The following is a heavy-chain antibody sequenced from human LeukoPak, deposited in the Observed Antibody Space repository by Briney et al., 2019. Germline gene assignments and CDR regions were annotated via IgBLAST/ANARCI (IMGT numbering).Heavy chain of an antibody. Sequence: SQTLSLTCTVSGGSISSGSYYWSWIRQPPGKGLEWIGEINHSGSTNYNPSLKSRVTISVDTSKNQFSLKLSSVTAADTAVYYCARGPSGNNDAFDIWGQGTMVTVSS. D-gene: IGHD1-26*01. CDR2: INHSGST. J-gene: IGHJ3*02. V-gene: IGHV4-39*07. CDR1: GGSISSGSYY. CDR3: ARGPSGNNDAFDI.